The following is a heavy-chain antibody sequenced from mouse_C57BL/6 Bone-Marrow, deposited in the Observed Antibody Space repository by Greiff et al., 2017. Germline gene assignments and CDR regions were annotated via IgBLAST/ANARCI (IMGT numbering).Heavy chain of an antibody. V-gene: IGHV1-82*01. D-gene: IGHD1-1*01. CDR3: ARSPGKIYGSSFDY. J-gene: IGHJ2*01. CDR1: GYAFSSSW. Sequence: VQLQQSGPELVKPGASVKISCKASGYAFSSSWMNWVKQRPGKGLEWIGRIYPGDGDTNYNGKFKGKATLTADKSSSTAYMQLSSLTSEDSAVYFCARSPGKIYGSSFDYWGQGTTLTVSS. CDR2: IYPGDGDT.